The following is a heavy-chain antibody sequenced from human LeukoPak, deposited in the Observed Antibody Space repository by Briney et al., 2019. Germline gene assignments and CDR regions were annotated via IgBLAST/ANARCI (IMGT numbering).Heavy chain of an antibody. CDR3: ARDRSPDFWSGDYRDAYDI. J-gene: IGHJ3*02. D-gene: IGHD3-3*01. CDR2: ISGYNGNT. CDR1: GYTFSSYG. Sequence: ASVKVSCKASGYTFSSYGISWVRQAPGQGLEWMGWISGYNGNTNSAQKLQGSVSMTTDTSTSTAYVELRSLRSDDTAVYYCARDRSPDFWSGDYRDAYDIWGQGTMVTVSS. V-gene: IGHV1-18*01.